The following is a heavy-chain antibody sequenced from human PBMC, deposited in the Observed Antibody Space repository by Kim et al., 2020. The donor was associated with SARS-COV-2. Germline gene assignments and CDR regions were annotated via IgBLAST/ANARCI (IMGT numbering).Heavy chain of an antibody. CDR3: ARDPVGDYYYGMDV. CDR1: GFTVSSNY. V-gene: IGHV3-53*01. J-gene: IGHJ6*02. Sequence: GGSLRLSCAASGFTVSSNYMSWVRQAPGKGLEWVSVIYSGGSTYYADSVKGRFTISRDNSKNTLYLQMNRLRAEDTAVYYCARDPVGDYYYGMDVWGQGTTVTVSS. D-gene: IGHD3-16*01. CDR2: IYSGGST.